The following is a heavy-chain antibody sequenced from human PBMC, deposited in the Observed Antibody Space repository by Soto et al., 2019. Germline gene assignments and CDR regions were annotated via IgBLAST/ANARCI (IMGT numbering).Heavy chain of an antibody. CDR3: ARGSGSYAAGFDY. D-gene: IGHD1-26*01. Sequence: PGESLKISCKGSGYSFTNYWVAWVRQMPGKGLEWMGVFYPGDSDTRYSPSFQGQVTISGDKSISTAYLQWSGLQASDTAIYYCARGSGSYAAGFDYWGPGTLVTVPQ. V-gene: IGHV5-51*01. J-gene: IGHJ4*02. CDR2: FYPGDSDT. CDR1: GYSFTNYW.